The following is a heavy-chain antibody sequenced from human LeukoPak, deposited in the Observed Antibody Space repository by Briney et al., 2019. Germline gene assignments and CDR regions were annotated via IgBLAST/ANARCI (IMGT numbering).Heavy chain of an antibody. V-gene: IGHV3-23*01. CDR1: GFSFSDYA. CDR3: AKDRVFGVVIIGFDL. CDR2: ITGSGGNT. D-gene: IGHD3-3*01. Sequence: PGGSLKISCAASGFSFSDYAMAWVRQTPGKGLEWVSVITGSGGNTYYADSVKGRLSISRDNSKNTIYLHMNNLRAEDTAIYYCAKDRVFGVVIIGFDLWGQGTMVTVSS. J-gene: IGHJ3*01.